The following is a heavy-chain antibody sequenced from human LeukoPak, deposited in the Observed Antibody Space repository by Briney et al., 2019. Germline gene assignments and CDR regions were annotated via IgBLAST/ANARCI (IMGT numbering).Heavy chain of an antibody. Sequence: PSETLSLTCTVSGGSISSYYWSWIRQPAGKGLEWIGRIYTSGSTNYNPSLKSRGTMSVDTSKNQFSLKLSSVTAADTAVYYCARVSAGTERNNWFDPWGQGTLVTVSS. V-gene: IGHV4-4*07. D-gene: IGHD1-1*01. J-gene: IGHJ5*02. CDR3: ARVSAGTERNNWFDP. CDR2: IYTSGST. CDR1: GGSISSYY.